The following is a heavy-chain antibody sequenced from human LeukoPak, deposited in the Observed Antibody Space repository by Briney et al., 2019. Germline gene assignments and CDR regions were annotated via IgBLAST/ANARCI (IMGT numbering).Heavy chain of an antibody. Sequence: SLRLSCAASGFTFSSYGMHWVRQAPGKGLEWVAVIWYDGSNKYYADSVKGRFTISRDNSKNTLYLQMNSLRAEDTAVYYCAKDDCSSTSCYVWALGDYYYYGMDVWGQGTTVTVSS. CDR3: AKDDCSSTSCYVWALGDYYYYGMDV. J-gene: IGHJ6*02. D-gene: IGHD2-2*01. CDR1: GFTFSSYG. CDR2: IWYDGSNK. V-gene: IGHV3-33*06.